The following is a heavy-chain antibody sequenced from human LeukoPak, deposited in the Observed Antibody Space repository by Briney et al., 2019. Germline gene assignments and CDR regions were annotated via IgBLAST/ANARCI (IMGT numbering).Heavy chain of an antibody. V-gene: IGHV3-74*01. Sequence: PGGSLRLSCAASGFTFRSFWMHWVRQAPGKGLLWVSRINSDGTSTTYADSVKGRFTISRDNAKNTVYLQMNSLRAEDTVIYYCARTLGVPSAFDPWGQGTLVTVSS. D-gene: IGHD2-2*01. CDR2: INSDGTST. CDR3: ARTLGVPSAFDP. CDR1: GFTFRSFW. J-gene: IGHJ5*02.